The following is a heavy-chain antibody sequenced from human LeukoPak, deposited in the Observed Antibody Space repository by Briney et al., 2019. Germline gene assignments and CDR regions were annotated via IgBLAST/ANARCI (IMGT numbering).Heavy chain of an antibody. CDR3: ARDFRSIVGANAFDI. J-gene: IGHJ3*02. CDR2: IYTSGST. Sequence: SETLSLTCTVSGGSISSYYWSWIRQPAGKGLEWIGRIYTSGSTNYNPSLKSRVTMSVDTSKNQFSLKLSSVTAADTAVYYCARDFRSIVGANAFDIWGQGTMVTVSS. D-gene: IGHD1-26*01. V-gene: IGHV4-4*07. CDR1: GGSISSYY.